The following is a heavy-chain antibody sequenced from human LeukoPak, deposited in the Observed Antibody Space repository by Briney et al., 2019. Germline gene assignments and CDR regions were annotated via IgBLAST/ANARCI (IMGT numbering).Heavy chain of an antibody. J-gene: IGHJ4*02. CDR2: ISGSGSDI. Sequence: GGSLRLSCAASGFTFSDYYMSRIRQAPGKGLESLSYISGSGSDISYADSVNGRFTVSRDNAKKSLYLQMNSLRPEDTAMYYCSRGPRRLDYWGQGTLVTVSS. CDR1: GFTFSDYY. CDR3: SRGPRRLDY. V-gene: IGHV3-11*01.